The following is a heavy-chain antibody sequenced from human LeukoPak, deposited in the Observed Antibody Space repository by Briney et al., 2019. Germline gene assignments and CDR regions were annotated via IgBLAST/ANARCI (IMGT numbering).Heavy chain of an antibody. V-gene: IGHV5-51*01. CDR3: ARRVEMATARPFDY. CDR2: IYSGDSDT. CDR1: GYSFTSYW. J-gene: IGHJ4*02. D-gene: IGHD5-24*01. Sequence: GESLKISCKGSGYSFTSYWIGWVRQVPGKGLEWIGIIYSGDSDTRYSPSFQGQVTISADKSISTAYLQWSSLKASDTAMYYCARRVEMATARPFDYWGQGTLVTVSS.